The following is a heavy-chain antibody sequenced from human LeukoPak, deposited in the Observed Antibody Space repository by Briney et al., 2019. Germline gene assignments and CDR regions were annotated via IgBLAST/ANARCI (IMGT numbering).Heavy chain of an antibody. CDR3: TRDDYSDSPTYYNGMDV. CDR1: GFTFTAFT. CDR2: VSGFGDFV. Sequence: GGSLRLSCAASGFTFTAFTLNWVRQAPGKGLEWVSSVSGFGDFVHYADSVKGRFTISRDNAKSSLYLQMNRLRAEDTAVYFCTRDDYSDSPTYYNGMDVWGQGTAVTVS. V-gene: IGHV3-21*06. J-gene: IGHJ6*02. D-gene: IGHD4/OR15-4a*01.